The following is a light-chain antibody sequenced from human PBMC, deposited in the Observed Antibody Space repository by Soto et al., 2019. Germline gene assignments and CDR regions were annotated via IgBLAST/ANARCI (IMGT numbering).Light chain of an antibody. J-gene: IGKJ5*01. Sequence: EIVLTQSPATLSLSPGERATLSCRASQSVSSSYLAWYQQKPGQAPRLLIYGASSRATGIPDRFSGSWSGTAGTLTLSRLEPEDFSVYDGQQYGSSPITFGQGTRLEIK. CDR1: QSVSSSY. CDR2: GAS. V-gene: IGKV3-20*01. CDR3: QQYGSSPIT.